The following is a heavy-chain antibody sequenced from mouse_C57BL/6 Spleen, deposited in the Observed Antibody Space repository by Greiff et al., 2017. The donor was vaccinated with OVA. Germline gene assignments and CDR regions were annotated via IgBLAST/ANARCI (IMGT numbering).Heavy chain of an antibody. D-gene: IGHD1-1*01. Sequence: EVKLMESGGGLVKPGGSLKLSCAASGFTFSDYGMHWVRQAPEKGLEWVAYISSGSSTIYYADTVKGRFTISRDNAKNTLFLQMTSLRSEDTAMYYCARKSHYGSSYGEYFDYWGQGTTLTVSS. CDR2: ISSGSSTI. CDR3: ARKSHYGSSYGEYFDY. J-gene: IGHJ2*01. V-gene: IGHV5-17*01. CDR1: GFTFSDYG.